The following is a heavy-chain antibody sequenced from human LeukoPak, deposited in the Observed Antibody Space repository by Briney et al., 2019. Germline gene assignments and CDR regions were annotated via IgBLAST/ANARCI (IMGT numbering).Heavy chain of an antibody. J-gene: IGHJ4*01. CDR1: GFTFGTYG. Sequence: PGGSLRLSCAASGFTFGTYGMNWVREAPGKGLEWISYINSDSDTVYYSNSVKGRFTISRDNAKNSLYLQMNSLRAEDTAMYYCARETRGESDYWGHGTLVTVSS. CDR3: ARETRGESDY. D-gene: IGHD3-10*01. CDR2: INSDSDTV. V-gene: IGHV3-48*04.